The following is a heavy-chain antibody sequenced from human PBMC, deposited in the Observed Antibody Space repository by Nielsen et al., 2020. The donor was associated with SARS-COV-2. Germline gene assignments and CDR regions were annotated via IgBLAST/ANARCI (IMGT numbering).Heavy chain of an antibody. D-gene: IGHD1-14*01. CDR2: ISSGGDDT. CDR3: AKHHFSVGYFDY. V-gene: IGHV3-23*01. J-gene: IGHJ4*02. CDR1: GFTFSSYA. Sequence: GGSLRLSCAASGFTFSSYAMSWVRQAPGKGLEWVSAISSGGDDTFYADSVKGRFTISRDNSKNTLYLQMNGLRADDTAVYYCAKHHFSVGYFDYWGQGTLVTVSS.